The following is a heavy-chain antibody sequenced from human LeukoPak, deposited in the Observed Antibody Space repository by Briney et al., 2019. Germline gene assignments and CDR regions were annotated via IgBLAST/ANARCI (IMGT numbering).Heavy chain of an antibody. J-gene: IGHJ6*03. D-gene: IGHD5-24*01. CDR1: GFTFNTYW. Sequence: PGGSLRLSCAASGFTFNTYWTHWVRQAPGKGLVWVSRISGDGTSTDYADSVKGRFTISRDNAKNTLYLQVNSLRAEDTAVYYCVRVPRRRDGYNYYYYYMDVWGKGTSVTVSS. CDR2: ISGDGTST. V-gene: IGHV3-74*01. CDR3: VRVPRRRDGYNYYYYYMDV.